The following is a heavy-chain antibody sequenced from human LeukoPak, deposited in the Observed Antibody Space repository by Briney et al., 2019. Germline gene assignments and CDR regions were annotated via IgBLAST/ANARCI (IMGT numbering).Heavy chain of an antibody. D-gene: IGHD1/OR15-1a*01. J-gene: IGHJ4*02. CDR3: AETEQLRGGIGY. CDR1: GGSIRSGDYY. CDR2: IYYIVPT. V-gene: IGHV4-39*01. Sequence: PSEILSLTCSVLGGSIRSGDYYWSWIRQPPGKGLEWTGSIYYIVPTSYNPSLKSRVTISGGTSTNHVCLRAKSVTAADPAVYFCAETEQLRGGIGYWGQGTLVTVSS.